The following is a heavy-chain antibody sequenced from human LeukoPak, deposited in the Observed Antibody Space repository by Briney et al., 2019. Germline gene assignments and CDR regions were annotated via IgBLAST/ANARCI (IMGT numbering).Heavy chain of an antibody. CDR2: IYYSGST. V-gene: IGHV4-39*01. D-gene: IGHD4-17*01. CDR1: GGSISSSSYY. Sequence: SETLSLTCTVSGGSISSSSYYWGWIRQPPGKGLEWIGSIYYSGSTYYNPSLKSRVTISVDTSKNQFSLKLSSVTAADTAVYYCAQNDYGDYGREDAFDIWGQGTMVTVSS. CDR3: AQNDYGDYGREDAFDI. J-gene: IGHJ3*02.